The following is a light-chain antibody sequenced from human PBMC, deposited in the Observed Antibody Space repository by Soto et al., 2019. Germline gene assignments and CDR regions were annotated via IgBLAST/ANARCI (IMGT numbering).Light chain of an antibody. J-gene: IGLJ2*01. CDR2: EVS. CDR3: CSYAGSSTLV. Sequence: QSALTQPASVSGSPGQSITISCTGTSSDVGSYNLVSWYQQHPGKAPKLMIYEVSKRPSGVSNRFSGSKSGNTASLTISGFQFEDEADYYCCSYAGSSTLVFGGGTKVTV. V-gene: IGLV2-23*02. CDR1: SSDVGSYNL.